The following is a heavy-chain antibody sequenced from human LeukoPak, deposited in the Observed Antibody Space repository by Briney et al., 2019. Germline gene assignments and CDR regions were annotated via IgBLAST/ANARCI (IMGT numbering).Heavy chain of an antibody. Sequence: SVKVSCKASGGTFSSYAISWVRQAPGQGLEWMGGIIPIFGTANYAQKFQGRVTITADESTSTAYMELSSLRSEDTAVYYCARDCSSTSCPDNFDYWGQGTLVAVSS. J-gene: IGHJ4*02. CDR2: IIPIFGTA. D-gene: IGHD2-2*01. CDR1: GGTFSSYA. V-gene: IGHV1-69*01. CDR3: ARDCSSTSCPDNFDY.